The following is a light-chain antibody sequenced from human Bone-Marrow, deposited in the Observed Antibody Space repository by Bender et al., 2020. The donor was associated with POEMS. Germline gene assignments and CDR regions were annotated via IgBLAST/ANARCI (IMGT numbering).Light chain of an antibody. CDR3: SSFTSSTTYV. CDR1: SSDVGGYNY. J-gene: IGLJ1*01. V-gene: IGLV2-14*03. Sequence: QSALTQPASVSGSPGQSIVISCSGTSSDVGGYNYVSWYQQHPGKAPKLMLYDVTNRPSGVSNRFFGSKSGNTASLTISGLQAEDEADYYCSSFTSSTTYVFGTGTTVTVL. CDR2: DVT.